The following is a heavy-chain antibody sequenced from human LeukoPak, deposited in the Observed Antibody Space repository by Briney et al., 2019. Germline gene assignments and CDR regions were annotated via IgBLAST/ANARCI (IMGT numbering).Heavy chain of an antibody. V-gene: IGHV3-30*02. Sequence: PGGSLRLSCAASGFVFSNHGIHWVRQAPGKGLEWLGYARYDGHNTYPDSLKGRFTIPRDNSENTLFLEINSLRTEDTAVYYCATGSSDVAVLDYWGQGTLVTVSS. J-gene: IGHJ4*02. CDR1: GFVFSNHG. D-gene: IGHD2-21*01. CDR3: ATGSSDVAVLDY. CDR2: ARYDGHNT.